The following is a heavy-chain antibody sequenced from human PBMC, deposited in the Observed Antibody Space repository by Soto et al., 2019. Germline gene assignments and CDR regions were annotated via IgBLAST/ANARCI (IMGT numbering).Heavy chain of an antibody. D-gene: IGHD3-22*01. CDR2: VDHTGST. J-gene: IGHJ6*02. V-gene: IGHV4-34*01. CDR3: FNYDDRPDGMDV. Sequence: QVQPQQWGAGLLKPSDTLSLTCAVYGGSFSGYYWSWIRQPPGKGREWIGEVDHTGSTIYNPSLKRRVTLSLDTSTNQFSLKVRSVTAADTAVYYCFNYDDRPDGMDVWGQGTTGTVSS. CDR1: GGSFSGYY.